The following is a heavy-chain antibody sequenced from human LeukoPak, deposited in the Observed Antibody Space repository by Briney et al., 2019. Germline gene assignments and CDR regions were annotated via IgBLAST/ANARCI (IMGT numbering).Heavy chain of an antibody. V-gene: IGHV4-4*07. CDR1: AGSISSDY. J-gene: IGHJ6*03. CDR2: IYASGRT. Sequence: SETLSLTCTVSAGSISSDYWGWIRQPAGKGREWFGRIYASGRTNYNPSFKSRVTMSLDTSKNQFSLKLSSVTAADTAVYYCARGRAGRGYSYVIYYYYYMDVWGKGTTVTVSS. CDR3: ARGRAGRGYSYVIYYYYYMDV. D-gene: IGHD5-18*01.